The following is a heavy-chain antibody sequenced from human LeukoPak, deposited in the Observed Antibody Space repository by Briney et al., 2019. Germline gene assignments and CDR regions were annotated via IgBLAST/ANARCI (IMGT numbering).Heavy chain of an antibody. Sequence: PGGSLRLSCVASAFTFNNAWMNWVRQAPGKGLEWIGEINHSGSTNYNPSLKSRVTISVDTSKNQFSLKLSSVTAADTAVYYCARSGTADIAVVPAAPSLGGDFDYWGQGTLVTVSS. D-gene: IGHD2-2*01. CDR1: AFTFNNAW. V-gene: IGHV4-34*01. J-gene: IGHJ4*02. CDR2: INHSGST. CDR3: ARSGTADIAVVPAAPSLGGDFDY.